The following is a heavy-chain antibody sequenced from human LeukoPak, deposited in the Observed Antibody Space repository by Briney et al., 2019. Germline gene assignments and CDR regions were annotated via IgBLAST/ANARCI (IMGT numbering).Heavy chain of an antibody. Sequence: SETLSLTCTVSGGSFGNDYWSWIRQSAGRGLEWIGRIHTRGSTNYNPSLKGRVTMSVDTSKNQFSLRLSSVTAADTAVYYCTRQSVGGNYNFWRDHKWFDPWGQGSLVIVSS. D-gene: IGHD3-3*01. J-gene: IGHJ5*02. V-gene: IGHV4-4*07. CDR3: TRQSVGGNYNFWRDHKWFDP. CDR2: IHTRGST. CDR1: GGSFGNDY.